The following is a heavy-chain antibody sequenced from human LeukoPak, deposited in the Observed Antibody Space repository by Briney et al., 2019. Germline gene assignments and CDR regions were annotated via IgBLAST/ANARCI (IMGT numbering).Heavy chain of an antibody. J-gene: IGHJ4*02. CDR3: AFLKTSSSY. D-gene: IGHD3-3*01. CDR2: ISSSSSYI. Sequence: PGGSLRLSCAASGFTFSSYSMNWVRQAPGKGLEGVSSISSSSSYIYYADSVKGRFTISRDNAKTSLYLQMNSLRAEDTAVYYCAFLKTSSSYWGQGTLVTVSS. CDR1: GFTFSSYS. V-gene: IGHV3-21*01.